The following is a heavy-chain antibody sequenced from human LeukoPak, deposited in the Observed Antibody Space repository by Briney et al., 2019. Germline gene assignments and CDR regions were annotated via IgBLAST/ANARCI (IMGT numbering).Heavy chain of an antibody. Sequence: GGSLRLSCAASGFTFSNYAMSWVRQAPGKGLEWVSGISGSGATTYYTDSVKGRFTISRDTSKNTLFLQMNSLRAEDTAVYYCASGYSSGWNYYYMDVWGKGTTVTISS. D-gene: IGHD6-19*01. CDR3: ASGYSSGWNYYYMDV. J-gene: IGHJ6*03. CDR2: ISGSGATT. CDR1: GFTFSNYA. V-gene: IGHV3-23*01.